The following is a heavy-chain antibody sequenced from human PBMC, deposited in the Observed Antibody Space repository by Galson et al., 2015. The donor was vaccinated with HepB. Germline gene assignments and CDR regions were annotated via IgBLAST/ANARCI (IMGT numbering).Heavy chain of an antibody. D-gene: IGHD6-6*01. Sequence: SLRLSCAASGFSFSDHYMSWIRQAPGRGLEWISHISSASRYTKYADSVKGRFTISRDHFKKMVYLQMNSLRAEDTAVYYCARDRVLRSLGYWYFDLWGRGTLVTVSS. J-gene: IGHJ2*01. V-gene: IGHV3-11*06. CDR1: GFSFSDHY. CDR2: ISSASRYT. CDR3: ARDRVLRSLGYWYFDL.